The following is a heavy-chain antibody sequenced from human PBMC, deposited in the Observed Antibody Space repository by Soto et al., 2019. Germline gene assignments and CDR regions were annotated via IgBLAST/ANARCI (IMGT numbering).Heavy chain of an antibody. CDR2: ISYDGSNK. Sequence: QVQLVESGGGVVQPGRSLRLSCAASGFTFSSYAMHWVRQAPGKGLEWVAVISYDGSNKYYADSVKGRFTISRDNSKNTLYLKMNSLRAEDTAVYYCARGARYCSGGSCYGTPPFDYWGQGTLVTVSS. D-gene: IGHD2-15*01. J-gene: IGHJ4*02. CDR3: ARGARYCSGGSCYGTPPFDY. V-gene: IGHV3-30-3*01. CDR1: GFTFSSYA.